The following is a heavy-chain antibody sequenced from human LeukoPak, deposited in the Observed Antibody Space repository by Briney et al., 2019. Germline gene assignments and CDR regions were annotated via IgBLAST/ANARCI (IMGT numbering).Heavy chain of an antibody. J-gene: IGHJ4*02. D-gene: IGHD1-14*01. CDR1: GDSMSNFC. CDR2: IYTSGRT. CDR3: AREYDRGSNDH. V-gene: IGHV4-4*07. Sequence: SETLSLTCTVSGDSMSNFCWLWIRQSAGTGLEWIGRIYTSGRTNYNPSLESRVTMSIDTTNNQFSLKLNSVTAADTAIYYCAREYDRGSNDHWGQGTLVTVSS.